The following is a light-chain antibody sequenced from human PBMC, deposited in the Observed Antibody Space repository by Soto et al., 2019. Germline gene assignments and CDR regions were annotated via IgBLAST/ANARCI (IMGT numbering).Light chain of an antibody. CDR2: WAS. CDR3: QQYYSIPLT. J-gene: IGKJ4*01. V-gene: IGKV4-1*01. Sequence: DIEMTQSPDSLVVSLVARATITCKSSRSLLHDYNNQNHVAWYQQKPGHPPKLLLHWASTRESGVPDRFGGSGSGTDFSLTISSLQAEDVAVYYCQQYYSIPLTFGGGTKVAIK. CDR1: RSLLHDYNNQNH.